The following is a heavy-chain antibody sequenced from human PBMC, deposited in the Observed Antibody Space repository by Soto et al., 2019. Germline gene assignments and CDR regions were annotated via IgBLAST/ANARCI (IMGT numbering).Heavy chain of an antibody. V-gene: IGHV4-59*02. Sequence: QVQLQESGPGLVKPSETLSLTCTVSGGYVSSYYWSWIRQPPGKGLEWIGYSGSTNYNPSLKSRVTISVDTSKNQFSLNLSSVTAADTAVYYCARLSAGWLDPWGQGTLDTVAS. CDR1: GGYVSSYY. J-gene: IGHJ5*02. D-gene: IGHD6-19*01. CDR2: YSGST. CDR3: ARLSAGWLDP.